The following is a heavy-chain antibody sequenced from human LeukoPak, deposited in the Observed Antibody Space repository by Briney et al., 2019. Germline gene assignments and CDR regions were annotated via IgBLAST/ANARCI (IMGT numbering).Heavy chain of an antibody. CDR1: GGSISSGSYY. V-gene: IGHV4-61*01. J-gene: IGHJ4*02. CDR3: ARVGEMATVFDY. Sequence: PSQTLSLTCTVSGGSISSGSYYWSWIRPHPGKGLEWIGYIYYSGSTNYNPSLKSRVTISVDTSKNQFSLKLSSVTAADTAVYYCARVGEMATVFDYWGQGTLVTVSS. CDR2: IYYSGST. D-gene: IGHD5-24*01.